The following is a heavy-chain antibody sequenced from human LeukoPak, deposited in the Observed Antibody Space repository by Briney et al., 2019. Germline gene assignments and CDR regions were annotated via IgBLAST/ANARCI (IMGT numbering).Heavy chain of an antibody. CDR2: IGTSGVNI. CDR1: GFTFSSYA. D-gene: IGHD6-13*01. CDR3: AKLLRSRYFFDY. Sequence: GGSLRLSCAASGFTFSSYAMSWVRQAPGKGLEWVSSIGTSGVNIYYADSVKGRFTISRDNSKNTLYLQMNSLRAEDTATYYCAKLLRSRYFFDYWGQGALVTVSS. J-gene: IGHJ4*02. V-gene: IGHV3-23*01.